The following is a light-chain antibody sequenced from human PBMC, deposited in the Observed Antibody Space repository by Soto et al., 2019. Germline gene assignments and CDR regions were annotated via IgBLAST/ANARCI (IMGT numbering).Light chain of an antibody. Sequence: QSVLTQPPSVSGAPGQRVTISCAGSYSNIGAGYDVPWYQQLPGTAPKLLIYTNNNRPSGVPDRFSGSKSGTSASLAITGLQAEDEADYYCQSYDRSLSVIFGGGTKLTVL. J-gene: IGLJ2*01. CDR2: TNN. CDR1: YSNIGAGYD. V-gene: IGLV1-40*01. CDR3: QSYDRSLSVI.